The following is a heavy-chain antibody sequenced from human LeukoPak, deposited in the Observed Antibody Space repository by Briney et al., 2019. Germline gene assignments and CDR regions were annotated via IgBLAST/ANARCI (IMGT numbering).Heavy chain of an antibody. Sequence: GGSLRLSCAASGFTFSSYGMQWVRQTPGKGLEWVALIRFDGSNKYYADSVKGRFTISRDNSKNTLYLQMNSLRAEDTAVYYCAKTHSSSWFLFDYWGQGTLVTVSS. V-gene: IGHV3-30*02. D-gene: IGHD6-13*01. CDR1: GFTFSSYG. CDR3: AKTHSSSWFLFDY. CDR2: IRFDGSNK. J-gene: IGHJ4*02.